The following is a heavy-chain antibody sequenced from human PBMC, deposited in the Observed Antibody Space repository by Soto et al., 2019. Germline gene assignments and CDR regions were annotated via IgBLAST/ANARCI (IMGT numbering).Heavy chain of an antibody. CDR2: ISAYNGNT. CDR1: GYTFTNYG. D-gene: IGHD1-26*01. Sequence: ASVKVSCKASGYTFTNYGITWVRQAPGQGLEWMGWISAYNGNTNYTQRLQGRVTMTTDTSTSTAYMELRSLRSDDTAVYYCARRTENSGSYYADYWGQGTLVTVSS. CDR3: ARRTENSGSYYADY. J-gene: IGHJ4*02. V-gene: IGHV1-18*01.